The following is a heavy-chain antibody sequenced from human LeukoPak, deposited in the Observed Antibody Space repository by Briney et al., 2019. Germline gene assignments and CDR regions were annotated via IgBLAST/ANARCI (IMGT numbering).Heavy chain of an antibody. Sequence: GGSLRLSCAASGFTFSSYGMNWVRQAPGKGLEWVSYISSSSSTIYYADSVKGRFTISRDNAKNSLYLQMNSLRAEDTAVYYCASWQEIAYYYGSGSYYNSRYRDIWGQGTMVTVSS. CDR2: ISSSSSTI. CDR1: GFTFSSYG. D-gene: IGHD3-10*01. V-gene: IGHV3-48*04. J-gene: IGHJ3*02. CDR3: ASWQEIAYYYGSGSYYNSRYRDI.